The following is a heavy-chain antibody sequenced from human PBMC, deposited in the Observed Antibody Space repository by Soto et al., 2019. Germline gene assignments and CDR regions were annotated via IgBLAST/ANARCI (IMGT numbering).Heavy chain of an antibody. J-gene: IGHJ6*03. CDR2: INHSGST. CDR1: GGSFSGYY. D-gene: IGHD2-2*01. Sequence: PSETLSLTCAVYGGSFSGYYWSWIRQPPGKGLEWIGEINHSGSTNYNPSLKSRVTISVDTSKNQFSLKLSSVTAADTAVYYCARAVVPAAKNGPGYYYYMDVCGKGTTV. V-gene: IGHV4-34*01. CDR3: ARAVVPAAKNGPGYYYYMDV.